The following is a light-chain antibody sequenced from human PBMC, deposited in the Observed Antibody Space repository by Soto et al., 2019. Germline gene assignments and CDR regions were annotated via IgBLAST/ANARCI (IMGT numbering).Light chain of an antibody. CDR3: QQYNNWPIT. V-gene: IGKV3-15*01. CDR1: QNFLSN. J-gene: IGKJ5*01. Sequence: EIVLTQSPATLSVSPGERATLSFRAIQNFLSNLAWYPQKPGQAPRLLIHGASTRATGLPARFSGRGAGTPFTLTISSLQSEDFAGYYCQQYNNWPITFGQGTRLEI. CDR2: GAS.